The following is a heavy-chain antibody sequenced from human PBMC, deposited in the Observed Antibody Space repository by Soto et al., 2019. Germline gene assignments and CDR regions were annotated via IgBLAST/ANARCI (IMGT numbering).Heavy chain of an antibody. D-gene: IGHD2-2*01. CDR2: ISAYNGNT. CDR1: GYTFTSYG. V-gene: IGHV1-18*01. Sequence: GSSVKVSCKASGYTFTSYGISWVRQAPGQGLEWMGWISAYNGNTNYAQKLQGRVTMTTDTSTSTAYMELRSLRSDDTAVYYCARDRDVVVPAANLYYGMDVWGQGTTVTVSS. J-gene: IGHJ6*02. CDR3: ARDRDVVVPAANLYYGMDV.